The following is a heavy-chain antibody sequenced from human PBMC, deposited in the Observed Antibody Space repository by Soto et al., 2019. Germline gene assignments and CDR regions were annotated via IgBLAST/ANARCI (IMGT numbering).Heavy chain of an antibody. J-gene: IGHJ4*02. D-gene: IGHD5-12*01. CDR2: IYYSGST. Sequence: SETLSLTCTVSGGSISSGDSYWSWIRQPPGKGLEWIGYIYYSGSTYYNPSLKSRVTISVDTSKNQFSLKLSSVTAADTAVYYCARDRGGYERIDYWGQGTLVAVSS. CDR3: ARDRGGYERIDY. CDR1: GGSISSGDSY. V-gene: IGHV4-30-4*01.